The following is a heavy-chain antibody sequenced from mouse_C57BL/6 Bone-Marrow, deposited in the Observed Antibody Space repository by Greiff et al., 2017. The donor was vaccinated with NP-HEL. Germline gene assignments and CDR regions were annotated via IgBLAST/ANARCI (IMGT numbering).Heavy chain of an antibody. CDR1: GYTFTSYW. D-gene: IGHD1-1*01. CDR2: IDPSDSYT. V-gene: IGHV1-59*01. J-gene: IGHJ3*01. CDR3: ASTVVEDWFAY. Sequence: QLQQPGAELVRPGTSVKLSCKASGYTFTSYWMHWVKQRPGQGLEWIGVIDPSDSYTNYNQKFKGKATLTVDTSSSTAYMQLSSLTSEDSAVYYCASTVVEDWFAYWGQGTLVTVSA.